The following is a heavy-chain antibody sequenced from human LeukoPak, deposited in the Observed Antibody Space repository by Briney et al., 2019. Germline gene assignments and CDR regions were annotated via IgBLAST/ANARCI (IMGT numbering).Heavy chain of an antibody. CDR3: ARETADYYYYMDV. D-gene: IGHD1-14*01. J-gene: IGHJ6*03. CDR2: IIPIFGTA. V-gene: IGHV1-69*05. Sequence: ASVKVSCKASGGTFSSYAISWVRQAPGQGLEWMGGIIPIFGTANYAQKFQGRVTITTDESKSTAYMELSSLRSEDTAVYYCARETADYYYYMDVWGKGTTVTVSS. CDR1: GGTFSSYA.